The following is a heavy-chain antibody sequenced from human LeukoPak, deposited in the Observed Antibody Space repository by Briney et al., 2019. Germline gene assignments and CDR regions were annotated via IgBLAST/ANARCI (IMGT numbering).Heavy chain of an antibody. CDR1: GFSLSTSGMS. D-gene: IGHD3-3*02. CDR3: ARKLDHFDY. Sequence: SGPTLVNPTQTLTLTCTLSGFSLSTSGMSVAWIRQPPGKALEWLAIIDWDDDKYYSTSLETRLTVSKDTSKNVVVLTMTNMGPADTSTYYCARKLDHFDYWGQGALVTVSS. V-gene: IGHV2-70*01. CDR2: IDWDDDK. J-gene: IGHJ4*02.